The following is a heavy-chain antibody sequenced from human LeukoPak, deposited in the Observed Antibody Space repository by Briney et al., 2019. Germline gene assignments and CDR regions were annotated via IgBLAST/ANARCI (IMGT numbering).Heavy chain of an antibody. CDR1: GGSVSSDDRS. CDR2: IYHTGST. V-gene: IGHV4-30-2*01. J-gene: IGHJ5*01. CDR3: ARGGISLVRGVIWVPFDS. D-gene: IGHD3-10*01. Sequence: SQTLSLTCTVSGGSVSSDDRSWSWIRQPPGKDLEWIGYIYHTGSTYYNPSLKSRVTISLDKSKNQFSLSLSSVTAADTAVYYCARGGISLVRGVIWVPFDSWGQGTLVTVSS.